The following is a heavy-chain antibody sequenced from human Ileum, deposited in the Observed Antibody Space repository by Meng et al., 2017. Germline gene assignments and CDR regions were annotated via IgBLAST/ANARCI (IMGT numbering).Heavy chain of an antibody. J-gene: IGHJ4*02. Sequence: LCGSGGVLVQPGGSLTRPCAASVVTVISDIMNCVRQAPGKVLEWFSSISSTSGYIYYADSVKGRFTISRDNAKNSLYLQMNSLRAEDTAVYYCASDYWGQGTLVTVSS. CDR1: VVTVISDI. CDR2: ISSTSGYI. V-gene: IGHV3-21*01. CDR3: ASDY.